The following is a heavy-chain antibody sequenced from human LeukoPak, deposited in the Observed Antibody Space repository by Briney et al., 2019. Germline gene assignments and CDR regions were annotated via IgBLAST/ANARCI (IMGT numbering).Heavy chain of an antibody. D-gene: IGHD5-24*01. CDR3: ARAVTGVEMTTLSHYYFYMNV. CDR2: ISGSGGST. Sequence: GGSLRLSCAASGFTFSSYGMSWVRQAPGKGLDWVSAISGSGGSTYYADSVKGRFTISRDNSKNTLYLQMNSLRPEDTAVYFCARAVTGVEMTTLSHYYFYMNVWGKGTAVTISS. J-gene: IGHJ6*03. V-gene: IGHV3-23*01. CDR1: GFTFSSYG.